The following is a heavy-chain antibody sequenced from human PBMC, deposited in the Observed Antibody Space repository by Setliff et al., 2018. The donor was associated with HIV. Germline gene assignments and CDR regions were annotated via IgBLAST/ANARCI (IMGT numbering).Heavy chain of an antibody. Sequence: ASVKVSCKASGYTFVDDGITWVRQAPGQGLEWMGWIGAYNGDTKYAQKFQDRVTMTIDTSASTAYMELRSLTSDDTAMYYCSRARSATWTPTTYWGQGTLVTVSS. CDR1: GYTFVDDG. V-gene: IGHV1-18*01. D-gene: IGHD6-25*01. CDR2: IGAYNGDT. J-gene: IGHJ4*02. CDR3: SRARSATWTPTTY.